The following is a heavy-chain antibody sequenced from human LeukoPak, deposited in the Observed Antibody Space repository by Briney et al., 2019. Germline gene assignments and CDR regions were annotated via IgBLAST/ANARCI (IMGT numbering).Heavy chain of an antibody. V-gene: IGHV3-48*04. CDR2: ISSSSSTI. J-gene: IGHJ4*02. Sequence: PGGSLRLSCAASGFTFSSYSMNWVRQAPGKGLEWVSYISSSSSTIYYADSVKGRFTISRDNAKNSLYLQMNSLRAEDTAVYYCARAHPMTPSIAVAGTDYFDYWGQGTLVTVSS. CDR1: GFTFSSYS. D-gene: IGHD6-19*01. CDR3: ARAHPMTPSIAVAGTDYFDY.